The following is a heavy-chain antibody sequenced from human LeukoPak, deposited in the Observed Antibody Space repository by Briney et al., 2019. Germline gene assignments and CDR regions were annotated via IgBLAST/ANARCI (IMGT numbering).Heavy chain of an antibody. Sequence: ASVNVSCKASGYTFTSYGISWVRQAPGQGLEWMGWISAYNGNTNYAQKLQGRVTMTTDTSTSTAYRELRSLRSDDTAVYYCASQSIAAAGDFDYWGQGTLVTVSS. CDR3: ASQSIAAAGDFDY. CDR1: GYTFTSYG. J-gene: IGHJ4*02. D-gene: IGHD6-13*01. CDR2: ISAYNGNT. V-gene: IGHV1-18*01.